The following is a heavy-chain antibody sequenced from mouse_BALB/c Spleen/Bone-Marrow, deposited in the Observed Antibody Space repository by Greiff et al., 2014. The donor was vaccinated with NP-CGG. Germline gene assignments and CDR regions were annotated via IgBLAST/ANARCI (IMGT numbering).Heavy chain of an antibody. V-gene: IGHV6-6*01. CDR1: GFTFSDAW. Sequence: EVKLMESGGGLVQPGGSMKISCAASGFTFSDAWMDWVRQSPEKGLEWVAEIRNKANNHATYYAESVKGRFTISRNDSKSSVYLQMNSLRAEDTGIYYCTDLLRLRRDYWGQGTSVTVSS. D-gene: IGHD1-2*01. J-gene: IGHJ4*01. CDR2: IRNKANNHAT. CDR3: TDLLRLRRDY.